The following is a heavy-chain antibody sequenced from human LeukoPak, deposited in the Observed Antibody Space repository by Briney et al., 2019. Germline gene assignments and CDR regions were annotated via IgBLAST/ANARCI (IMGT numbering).Heavy chain of an antibody. CDR3: ARGDYYDSSGLHADFDY. D-gene: IGHD3-22*01. V-gene: IGHV1-46*01. CDR1: GYTFTSYY. J-gene: IGHJ4*02. Sequence: ASVKVSCKASGYTFTSYYMHWVRQAPGQGLEWMGIINPSGGSTSYAQKFQGRVTMTRDTSTSTVYMELSSLRSEDTAVYYCARGDYYDSSGLHADFDYWGQGTLVTVSS. CDR2: INPSGGST.